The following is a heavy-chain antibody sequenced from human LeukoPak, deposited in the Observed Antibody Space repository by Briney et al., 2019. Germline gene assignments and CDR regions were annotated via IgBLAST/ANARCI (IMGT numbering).Heavy chain of an antibody. CDR2: IRSSSTI. Sequence: GGSLRLSCAASGFTFSSYSMNWVRQAPGKGLEWVSYIRSSSTIYYADSVKGRFTISRDNAKNSLYLQMNSLRAEDTAVYYCASLYYDFWSGYRDYWGQGTLVTVSS. CDR3: ASLYYDFWSGYRDY. D-gene: IGHD3-3*01. J-gene: IGHJ4*02. V-gene: IGHV3-48*01. CDR1: GFTFSSYS.